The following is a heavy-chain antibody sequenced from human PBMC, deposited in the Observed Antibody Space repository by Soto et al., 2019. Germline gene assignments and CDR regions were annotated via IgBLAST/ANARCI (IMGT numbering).Heavy chain of an antibody. CDR2: ISAYNGNT. CDR1: GYTFTSYG. D-gene: IGHD3-22*01. J-gene: IGHJ4*02. CDR3: ARALYDSSGYYYVPFDY. Sequence: GASVKVSCKASGYTFTSYGISWVRQAPGQGLEWMGWISAYNGNTNYAQKLQGRVTMTTDTSTSTAYMELRSLRSDDTAVYYCARALYDSSGYYYVPFDYWGQGTLVTVSS. V-gene: IGHV1-18*04.